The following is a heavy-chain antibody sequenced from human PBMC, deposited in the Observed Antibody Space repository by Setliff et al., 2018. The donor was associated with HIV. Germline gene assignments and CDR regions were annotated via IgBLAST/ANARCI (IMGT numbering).Heavy chain of an antibody. V-gene: IGHV3-49*04. Sequence: PGGSLRLSCTAAGFTFGDYAMSWVRQAPGKGPEWVGFIRSKVYGATTEYAASVKGRFTISRDDSRNSLSLEMNSLKTEDTALYYCTTPGGSCSGGDCYSNLHYWGQGTLVTVSS. CDR1: GFTFGDYA. CDR2: IRSKVYGATT. J-gene: IGHJ4*02. D-gene: IGHD2-15*01. CDR3: TTPGGSCSGGDCYSNLHY.